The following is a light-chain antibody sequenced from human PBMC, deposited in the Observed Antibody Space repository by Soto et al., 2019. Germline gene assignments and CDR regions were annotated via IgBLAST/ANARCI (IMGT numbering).Light chain of an antibody. V-gene: IGKV1-5*03. CDR3: QQYNNYRRWT. CDR2: KAS. CDR1: QRSSSW. Sequence: RVTKSAASVSSYVANRVTITCQSSQRSSSWLAWYQQKPGKAPRLLIYKASSLETGVPSRFSGSGSGTEVTLTISSLQPDDFAYYYGQQYNNYRRWTFGQGTKV. J-gene: IGKJ1*01.